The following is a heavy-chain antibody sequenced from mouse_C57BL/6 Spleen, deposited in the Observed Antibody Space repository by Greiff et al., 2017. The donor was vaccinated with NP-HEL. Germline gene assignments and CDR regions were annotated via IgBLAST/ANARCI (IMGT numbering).Heavy chain of an antibody. Sequence: EVKLEESGGGLVKPGGSLKLSCAASGFTFSSYAMSWVRQTPEKRLEWVATISDGGSYTYYPDNVKGRFTISRDNAKNNLYLQMSHLKSEDTAMYYCARGGIYYGYLYAMDYWGQGTSVTVSS. CDR3: ARGGIYYGYLYAMDY. J-gene: IGHJ4*01. D-gene: IGHD2-2*01. CDR2: ISDGGSYT. V-gene: IGHV5-4*03. CDR1: GFTFSSYA.